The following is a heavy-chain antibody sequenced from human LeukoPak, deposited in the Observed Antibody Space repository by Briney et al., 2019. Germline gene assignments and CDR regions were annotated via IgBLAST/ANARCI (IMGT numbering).Heavy chain of an antibody. D-gene: IGHD5-24*01. J-gene: IGHJ4*02. V-gene: IGHV3-66*02. CDR1: GFTVSSNY. CDR3: ARGRRDGYNYEFDY. CDR2: IYSGGST. Sequence: GGSLRLSCAASGFTVSSNYMSWVRQAPGKGLEWVSVIYSGGSTYYADSVKGRFTISRDNSKNTLYLQMNSLRAEDTAVYYCARGRRDGYNYEFDYWGQGTLVTVSS.